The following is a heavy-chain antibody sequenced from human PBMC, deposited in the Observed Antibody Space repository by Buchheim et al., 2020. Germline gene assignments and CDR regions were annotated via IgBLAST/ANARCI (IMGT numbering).Heavy chain of an antibody. CDR3: AKERLRFFEYVFYGMDV. CDR1: GFIFSSYG. D-gene: IGHD3-3*01. CDR2: ISYDGSNK. Sequence: QVQLVESGGGVVQPGRSLRLSCAASGFIFSSYGMHWVRQAPGKGLEWVAVISYDGSNKYYGDSVKGRFTISRDNYKNTLSLQMNSLRAEDTAVYYCAKERLRFFEYVFYGMDVWGQGTT. J-gene: IGHJ6*02. V-gene: IGHV3-30*18.